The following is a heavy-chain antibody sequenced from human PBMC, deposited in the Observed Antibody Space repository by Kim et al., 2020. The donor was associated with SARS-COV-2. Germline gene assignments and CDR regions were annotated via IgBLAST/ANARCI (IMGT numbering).Heavy chain of an antibody. D-gene: IGHD6-19*01. V-gene: IGHV3-23*01. CDR3: AKGPSGWPPGPKYYFDY. Sequence: GGSLRLSCAASGFTFSSYAMSWVRQAPGKGLEWVSAISGSGGSTYYADSVKGRFTISRDNSKNTLYLQMNSLRAEDTAVYYCAKGPSGWPPGPKYYFDYWGQRTLVTVSS. CDR1: GFTFSSYA. CDR2: ISGSGGST. J-gene: IGHJ4*02.